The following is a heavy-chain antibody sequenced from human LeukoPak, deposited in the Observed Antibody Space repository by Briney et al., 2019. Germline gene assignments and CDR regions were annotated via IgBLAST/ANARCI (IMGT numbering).Heavy chain of an antibody. V-gene: IGHV3-30*19. CDR2: ISYDGHNE. CDR1: GFTFSSYG. CDR3: AKGVGYGGMDV. J-gene: IGHJ6*02. D-gene: IGHD5-12*01. Sequence: GGSLRLSCAASGFTFSSYGMHWVRQAPGKGLEWVAVISYDGHNEYYADSVKGRFTISRDNSKNTVLLQMNSLRVEDTAVYYCAKGVGYGGMDVWGQGTTIIVSS.